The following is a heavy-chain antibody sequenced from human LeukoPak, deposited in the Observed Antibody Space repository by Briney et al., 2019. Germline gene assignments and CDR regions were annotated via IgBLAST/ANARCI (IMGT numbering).Heavy chain of an antibody. CDR1: GFTFSSYA. CDR3: AREDDYVWGSYRFFDY. CDR2: ISYDGGNK. V-gene: IGHV3-30*04. J-gene: IGHJ4*02. D-gene: IGHD3-16*02. Sequence: GGSLRLSCAASGFTFSSYAMHWVGQAPGKGLGGGAVISYDGGNKYYADSVKGRFTISRDNSKNTLYLQMNSLRAEDTAVYYCAREDDYVWGSYRFFDYWGQGTLVTVSS.